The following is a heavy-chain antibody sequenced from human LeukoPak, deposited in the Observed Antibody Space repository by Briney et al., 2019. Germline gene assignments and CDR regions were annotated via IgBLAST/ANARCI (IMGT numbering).Heavy chain of an antibody. CDR2: INHSGST. D-gene: IGHD4-23*01. CDR3: ARGVVHYGGNDY. Sequence: SETLSLTCAVYGGSFSGYYWSWIRQPPGKGLEWIGEINHSGSTNYNPSLKSRVTISVNTSKNQFSLKLSSVTAADTAVYYCARGVVHYGGNDYWGQGTLVTVSS. J-gene: IGHJ4*02. V-gene: IGHV4-34*01. CDR1: GGSFSGYY.